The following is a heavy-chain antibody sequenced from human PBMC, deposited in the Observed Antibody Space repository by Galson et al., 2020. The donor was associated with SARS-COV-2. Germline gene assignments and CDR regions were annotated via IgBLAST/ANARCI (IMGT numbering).Heavy chain of an antibody. CDR2: ITGSGGTT. J-gene: IGHJ4*02. CDR1: GFTFSSNA. CDR3: AKGGNTYGPGYFFDY. Sequence: GGSLRLSCVVSGFTFSSNAMSWVRQAPGKGLEWVSAITGSGGTTYHADSVKGRFTISRDNSKNTLFLQMNSLTAEDTAIYYCAKGGNTYGPGYFFDYWGQGTLVTVSS. V-gene: IGHV3-23*01. D-gene: IGHD2-8*01.